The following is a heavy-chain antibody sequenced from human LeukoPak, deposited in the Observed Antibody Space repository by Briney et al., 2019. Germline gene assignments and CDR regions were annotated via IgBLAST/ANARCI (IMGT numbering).Heavy chain of an antibody. CDR3: ARASGYPRYYFDY. D-gene: IGHD6-25*01. J-gene: IGHJ4*02. CDR1: GYTFTGYY. V-gene: IGHV1-2*02. CDR2: INPNSGGT. Sequence: GASVSVSCKASGYTFTGYYMHWVRQAPGQGLEWMGWINPNSGGTNYAQKFQGRVTITADKSTSTAYMELSSLRSEDTAVYYCARASGYPRYYFDYWGQGTLVTVSS.